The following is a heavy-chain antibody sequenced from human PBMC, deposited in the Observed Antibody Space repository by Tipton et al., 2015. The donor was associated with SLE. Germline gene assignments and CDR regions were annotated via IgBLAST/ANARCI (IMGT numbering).Heavy chain of an antibody. J-gene: IGHJ6*02. CDR1: GFTFSSYA. D-gene: IGHD3-16*02. CDR2: ISYDGSNK. V-gene: IGHV3-30*04. CDR3: AGELSPIYGMDV. Sequence: SLRLSCAASGFTFSSYAMHWVRQAPGKGLEWVAVISYDGSNKYYADSVKGRFTISRDNSKNTLYLQMNSLRAEDTAVYYCAGELSPIYGMDVWGQGTMVTVSS.